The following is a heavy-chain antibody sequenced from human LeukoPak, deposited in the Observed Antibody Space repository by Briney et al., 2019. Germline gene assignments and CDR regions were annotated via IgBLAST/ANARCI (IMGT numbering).Heavy chain of an antibody. V-gene: IGHV3-33*01. CDR3: TSRPLLSYYGSGRTRSDY. CDR2: IRYDGSNK. J-gene: IGHJ4*02. Sequence: PGRSLRLSCAASGFTFSSYGMHWVRQAPGKGLEWVAFIRYDGSNKYYADSVKGRFTISRDNSKNTLYLQMNSLKTEDTAVYYCTSRPLLSYYGSGRTRSDYWGQGALVTVSS. CDR1: GFTFSSYG. D-gene: IGHD3-10*01.